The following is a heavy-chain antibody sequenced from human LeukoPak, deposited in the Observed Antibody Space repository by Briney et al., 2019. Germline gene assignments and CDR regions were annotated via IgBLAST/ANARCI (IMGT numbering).Heavy chain of an antibody. D-gene: IGHD1-26*01. Sequence: GESLKISCKGSGYSFSSYWIAWVRQMPGKGLEWMGLIYPGDSDTRYSPSFQGQVTISVDKSISAAYLQWTCLKASDTAMYYCARVVVGADDALDIWGQGTMVTVSS. CDR3: ARVVVGADDALDI. J-gene: IGHJ3*02. CDR2: IYPGDSDT. V-gene: IGHV5-51*01. CDR1: GYSFSSYW.